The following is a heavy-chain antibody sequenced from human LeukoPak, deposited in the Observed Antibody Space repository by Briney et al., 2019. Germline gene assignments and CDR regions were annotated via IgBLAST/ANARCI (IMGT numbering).Heavy chain of an antibody. Sequence: AGGSLRLSCEGSGFTFSNYWMGWVRQAPGKGLQWVANIKTDGSEKYYVDPVKGRFTISRDNAKNSLYLQMNSLRAEDTAVYYCATYSSLNRREFQFWGQGTLLTVSS. D-gene: IGHD3-22*01. CDR1: GFTFSNYW. CDR3: ATYSSLNRREFQF. CDR2: IKTDGSEK. V-gene: IGHV3-7*01. J-gene: IGHJ1*01.